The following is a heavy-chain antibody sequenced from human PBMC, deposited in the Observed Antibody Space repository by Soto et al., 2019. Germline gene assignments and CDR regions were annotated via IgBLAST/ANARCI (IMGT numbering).Heavy chain of an antibody. Sequence: GGSLRLSCAASGFTFSRYWMSWVRQAPGKGLEWVANIKEDGSGKNDVDSVKGRFTISRDNAKNSLYLQMNSLRVEDTAVYYCAKGGHIDYCGQGTLVTVSS. D-gene: IGHD3-16*01. J-gene: IGHJ4*02. CDR1: GFTFSRYW. V-gene: IGHV3-7*03. CDR2: IKEDGSGK. CDR3: AKGGHIDY.